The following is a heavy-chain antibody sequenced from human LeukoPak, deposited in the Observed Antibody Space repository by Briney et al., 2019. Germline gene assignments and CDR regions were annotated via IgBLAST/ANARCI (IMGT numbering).Heavy chain of an antibody. CDR1: GFTFNKYW. V-gene: IGHV3-74*01. CDR2: INNDGSST. Sequence: PGGSLRLSCAASGFTFNKYWMSWVRQAPGKGLVWVSRINNDGSSTIYADSVKGRFTISRDNAKNTLYLQMNSLRAEDTALYYCAKDFHRLGEFDAFDIWGQGTMVTVSS. J-gene: IGHJ3*02. D-gene: IGHD3-16*01. CDR3: AKDFHRLGEFDAFDI.